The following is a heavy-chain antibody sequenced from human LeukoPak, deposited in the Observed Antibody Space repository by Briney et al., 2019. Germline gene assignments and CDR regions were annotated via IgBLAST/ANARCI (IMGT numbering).Heavy chain of an antibody. V-gene: IGHV4-39*07. CDR2: IYYSGST. J-gene: IGHJ4*02. D-gene: IGHD1-1*01. CDR1: GGSISSYY. CDR3: ARDDSRNWNHEDPFDY. Sequence: PSETLSLTCTVSGGSISSYYWGWIRQPPGEGLEWIGSIYYSGSTYYNPSLKSRVTISVDTSKNQFSLKLTSVTAADTAVYYCARDDSRNWNHEDPFDYWGQGTLVTVSS.